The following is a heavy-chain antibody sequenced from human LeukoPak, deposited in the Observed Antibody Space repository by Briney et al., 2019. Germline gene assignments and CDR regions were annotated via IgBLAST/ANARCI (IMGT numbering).Heavy chain of an antibody. CDR3: ANDHTYHYDNSGYYYMDY. D-gene: IGHD3-22*01. V-gene: IGHV1-2*02. J-gene: IGHJ4*02. CDR2: INPNSGGT. CDR1: GYTFTDSY. Sequence: ASVKVSCKASGYTFTDSYIHWVRQAPGQGLEWMGWINPNSGGTNYAQKFQGRVTMTRDTSISTAYMELNRLGSDDTAMYFCANDHTYHYDNSGYYYMDYWGQGTLVIVSS.